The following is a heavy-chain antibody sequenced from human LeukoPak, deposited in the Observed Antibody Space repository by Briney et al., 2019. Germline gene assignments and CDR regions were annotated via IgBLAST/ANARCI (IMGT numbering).Heavy chain of an antibody. D-gene: IGHD6-19*01. CDR3: VGGYGWLPDY. V-gene: IGHV3-7*04. CDR2: IKQDGSEK. Sequence: GGSLRLSCAGYGITLSELWMNWVRQVPGKGLEWVANIKQDGSEKKYVDSVKGRFTISRDNAKNSVYRQMNSLRVDDTAVYYCVGGYGWLPDYWGQGALVTVSS. J-gene: IGHJ4*02. CDR1: GITLSELW.